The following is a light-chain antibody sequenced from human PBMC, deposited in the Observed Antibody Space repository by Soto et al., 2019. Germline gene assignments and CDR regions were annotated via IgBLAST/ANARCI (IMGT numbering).Light chain of an antibody. CDR1: QSVRSN. Sequence: EKVMTQSPATLSASPGERATLSCRASQSVRSNLAWYQQKPGQPPRLLIYDASTRATGIPSRFSGSGSGTEFTLTISSLKSEDFAVYYCQQYDNWPRTFGQGTKVDIK. J-gene: IGKJ1*01. CDR2: DAS. V-gene: IGKV3-15*01. CDR3: QQYDNWPRT.